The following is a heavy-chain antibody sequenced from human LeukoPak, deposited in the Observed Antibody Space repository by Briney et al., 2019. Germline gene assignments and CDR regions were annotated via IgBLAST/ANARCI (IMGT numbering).Heavy chain of an antibody. D-gene: IGHD1-1*01. J-gene: IGHJ6*03. Sequence: ASVKVSCKASGGTFSSYAISWVRQAPGQGLEWMGGIIPIFGTASYAQKFQGRVTITADESTSTAYMELSSLRSEDTAVYYCASLQLERPSLTRYYYYYMDVWGKGTTVTVSS. CDR2: IIPIFGTA. V-gene: IGHV1-69*13. CDR3: ASLQLERPSLTRYYYYYMDV. CDR1: GGTFSSYA.